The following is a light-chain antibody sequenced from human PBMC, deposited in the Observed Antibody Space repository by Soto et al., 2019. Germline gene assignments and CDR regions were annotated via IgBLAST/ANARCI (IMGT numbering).Light chain of an antibody. CDR2: GAS. J-gene: IGKJ1*01. V-gene: IGKV3-15*01. CDR1: QSVSSN. Sequence: DIVLPQSPGTLSLSPGERATLSCMASQSVSSNLAWYQQKPGQAPRLLIYGASTRATGIPARFSGSGSGTEFTLTISSLQFEDFAVYYCQQYNNWPPWTFGQGTKVDIK. CDR3: QQYNNWPPWT.